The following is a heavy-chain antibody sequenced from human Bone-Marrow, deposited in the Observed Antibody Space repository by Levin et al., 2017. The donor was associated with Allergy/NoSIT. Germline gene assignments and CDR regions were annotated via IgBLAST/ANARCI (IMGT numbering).Heavy chain of an antibody. D-gene: IGHD3-10*01. CDR2: IIPIFGTA. J-gene: IGHJ6*02. CDR3: AGVLLWFGAYYYYDGMDV. V-gene: IGHV1-69*13. CDR1: GGTFSSYA. Sequence: SVKVSCKASGGTFSSYAISWVRQAPGQGLEWMGGIIPIFGTANYAQKFQGRVTITADESTSTAYMELSSLRSEDTAVYYCAGVLLWFGAYYYYDGMDVWGQGTTVTVSS.